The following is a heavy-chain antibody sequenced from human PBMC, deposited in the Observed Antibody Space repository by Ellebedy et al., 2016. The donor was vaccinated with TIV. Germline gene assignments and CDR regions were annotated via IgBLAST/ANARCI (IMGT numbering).Heavy chain of an antibody. CDR3: ARGSSIAAAVFRWNYFDY. Sequence: GESLKISCTASGFTFSSYSMHWVRQAPGKGLEWVAVISYDGSNKYYADSVKGRFTISRDNSKNTLYLQMNSLRAEDTAVYYCARGSSIAAAVFRWNYFDYWGQGTLVTVSS. J-gene: IGHJ4*02. CDR1: GFTFSSYS. V-gene: IGHV3-30*03. D-gene: IGHD6-13*01. CDR2: ISYDGSNK.